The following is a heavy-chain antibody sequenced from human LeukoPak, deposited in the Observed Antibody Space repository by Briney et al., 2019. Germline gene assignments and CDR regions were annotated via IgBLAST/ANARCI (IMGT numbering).Heavy chain of an antibody. D-gene: IGHD3-16*02. Sequence: GASVKVSCKASGYTFTSYGISWVRQAPGQGLEWMGWICAYNGNTNYAQKLQGRVTMTTDTSTSTAYMELRSLRSDDTAVYYCAREGNYVRGSYRPYYFDYWGQGTLVTVSS. CDR3: AREGNYVRGSYRPYYFDY. V-gene: IGHV1-18*01. J-gene: IGHJ4*02. CDR1: GYTFTSYG. CDR2: ICAYNGNT.